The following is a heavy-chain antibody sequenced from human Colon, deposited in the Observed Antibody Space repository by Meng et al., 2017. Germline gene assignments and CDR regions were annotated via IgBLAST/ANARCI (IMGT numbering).Heavy chain of an antibody. V-gene: IGHV4-4*02. D-gene: IGHD3-22*01. Sequence: QVQLQESGPGLVKPSDSLSLTCTASGGSISRCDWWCWVRQPPGKGLEWIGETSHSGSTNYSPSLKSRVTISLDKSKNQLSLKLNSVTAADTAVYYCASSDYYRSDYWGQGTLVTVSS. CDR3: ASSDYYRSDY. CDR2: TSHSGST. CDR1: GGSISRCDW. J-gene: IGHJ4*02.